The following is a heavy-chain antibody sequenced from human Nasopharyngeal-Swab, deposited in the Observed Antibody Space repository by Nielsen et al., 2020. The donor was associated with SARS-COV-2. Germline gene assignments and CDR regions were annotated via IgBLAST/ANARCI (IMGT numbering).Heavy chain of an antibody. J-gene: IGHJ6*03. V-gene: IGHV1-2*04. D-gene: IGHD3-3*01. CDR1: GYTFTGYY. CDR3: ARGPYYDFWSGYSSYYYMDV. Sequence: ASVQVSCKASGYTFTGYYMHWVRQAPRQGLEWMGWINPNSGGTNYAQKFQGWVTMTRDTSISTAYMELSRLRSDDTAVYYCARGPYYDFWSGYSSYYYMDVWGKGTTVTVSS. CDR2: INPNSGGT.